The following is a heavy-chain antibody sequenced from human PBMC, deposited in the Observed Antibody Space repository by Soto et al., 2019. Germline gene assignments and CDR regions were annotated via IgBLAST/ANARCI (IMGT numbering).Heavy chain of an antibody. Sequence: ASVKVSCKASGGTFSSYAISWVRQAPGQGLEWVGGIIPIFGTANYAQKFQGRVTITADESTSTAYMELSSLRSEDTAVYYCASTLRFLEWLLEDYYGMDVWGQGTTVTVSS. CDR2: IIPIFGTA. V-gene: IGHV1-69*13. J-gene: IGHJ6*02. D-gene: IGHD3-3*01. CDR3: ASTLRFLEWLLEDYYGMDV. CDR1: GGTFSSYA.